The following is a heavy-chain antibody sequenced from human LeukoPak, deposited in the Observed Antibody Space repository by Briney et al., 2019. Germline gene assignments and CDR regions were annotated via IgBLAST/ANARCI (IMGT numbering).Heavy chain of an antibody. D-gene: IGHD1-26*01. CDR2: ISYDGSDK. Sequence: GGSLRLSCAASNFTFGSYGMNWVRHVPGKGLEWVAYISYDGSDKYYTDSVKGRFTISRDNSKNTLYLQMNSLRAEDTAVYYCAREYGGVGALVEGYFQHWGQGTLVTVSS. J-gene: IGHJ1*01. V-gene: IGHV3-33*01. CDR1: NFTFGSYG. CDR3: AREYGGVGALVEGYFQH.